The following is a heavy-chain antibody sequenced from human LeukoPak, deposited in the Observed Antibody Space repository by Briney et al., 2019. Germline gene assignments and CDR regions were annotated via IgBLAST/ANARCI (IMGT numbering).Heavy chain of an antibody. D-gene: IGHD6-13*01. V-gene: IGHV3-23*01. J-gene: IGHJ4*02. CDR1: GFTFSNYA. CDR2: ISGSGSTT. Sequence: TGGSLRLSCAASGFTFSNYAMSWVRQAPGKGLEWVSAISGSGSTTDYADSVKGRFTISRDNSKNTLDLQMNSLRAEDTAEYYCAKMGGYSSTWYFDTWGQGTLVTVSS. CDR3: AKMGGYSSTWYFDT.